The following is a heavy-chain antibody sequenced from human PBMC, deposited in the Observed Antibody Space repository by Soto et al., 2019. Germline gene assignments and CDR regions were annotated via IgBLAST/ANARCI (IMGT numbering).Heavy chain of an antibody. CDR3: ARDFQGERTPVYGMDV. Sequence: SQTLSLTCAISGDSVSSNSAAWNWIRQSPSRGLEWLGRTYYRSKWYNDYAVSVKSRITINPDTSKNQFSPQLNSVTPEDTAVYYCARDFQGERTPVYGMDVWGQGTTVTVSS. D-gene: IGHD1-1*01. J-gene: IGHJ6*02. V-gene: IGHV6-1*01. CDR1: GDSVSSNSAA. CDR2: TYYRSKWYN.